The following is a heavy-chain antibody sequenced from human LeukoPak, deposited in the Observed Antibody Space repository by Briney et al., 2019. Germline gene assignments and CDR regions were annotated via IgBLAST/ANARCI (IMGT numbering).Heavy chain of an antibody. CDR2: IRSKADTYAT. Sequence: GGSLRLSCAASGFTFSSYAMSWVRQASRKGLEWVGRIRSKADTYATVYAATVKGRFTISRDDSKNTAYLQMNSLKTEDTAVYYCTREGGLGAYDYWGQGTLVTVSS. CDR3: TREGGLGAYDY. CDR1: GFTFSSYA. V-gene: IGHV3-73*01. J-gene: IGHJ4*02. D-gene: IGHD1-26*01.